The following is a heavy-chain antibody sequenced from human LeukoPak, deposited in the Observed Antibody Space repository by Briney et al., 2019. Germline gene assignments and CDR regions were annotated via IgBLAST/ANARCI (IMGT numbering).Heavy chain of an antibody. J-gene: IGHJ4*02. CDR2: ISAYNGNT. Sequence: ASVKVSCKASGYTFTSYGNSWVRQAPGQGIEWMGWISAYNGNTNYAQKLQGRVTMTTDTSTSTAYMELRSLRSDDTAVYYCARDTTQEFDYWGQGSLVSVSS. V-gene: IGHV1-18*01. CDR1: GYTFTSYG. CDR3: ARDTTQEFDY. D-gene: IGHD1-26*01.